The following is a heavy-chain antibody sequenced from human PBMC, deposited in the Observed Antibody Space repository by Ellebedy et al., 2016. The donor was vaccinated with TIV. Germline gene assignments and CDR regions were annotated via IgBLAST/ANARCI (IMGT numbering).Heavy chain of an antibody. CDR2: IKQDGSEK. Sequence: GGSLRLSXVASGFTFSNFWMNWVRQAPGKGLELVATIKQDGSEKSYVASVKGRFTISRDNAKNSVYLQINNLRAEDTAVYYCARGEWDLLAFDYWGQGTQVTVSS. V-gene: IGHV3-7*01. J-gene: IGHJ4*02. CDR1: GFTFSNFW. D-gene: IGHD1-26*01. CDR3: ARGEWDLLAFDY.